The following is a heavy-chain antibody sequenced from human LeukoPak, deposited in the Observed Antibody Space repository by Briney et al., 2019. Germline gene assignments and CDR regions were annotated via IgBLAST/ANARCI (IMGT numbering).Heavy chain of an antibody. CDR3: ARDPTGGGVEVFDI. D-gene: IGHD1-14*01. CDR1: GFTVSSNY. J-gene: IGHJ3*02. V-gene: IGHV3-66*01. Sequence: QPGGSLRLSCAASGFTVSSNYMSWVRQAPGKGLEWVSVIYSGGSTYYADSVKGRFTISRDNSKNTVYLQMISLRAEDTAVYYCARDPTGGGVEVFDIWGQGTMVTVSS. CDR2: IYSGGST.